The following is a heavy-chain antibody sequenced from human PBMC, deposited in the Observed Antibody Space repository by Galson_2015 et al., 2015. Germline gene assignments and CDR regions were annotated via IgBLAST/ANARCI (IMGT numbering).Heavy chain of an antibody. Sequence: SVKVSCKASGGTFSSYAISWVRQAPGQGLEWMGGIIPIFGTANYAQKFQGRVTITADESTSTAYMELSSLRSEDTAVYYCAREYVSIAARPDYYYGMDVWGQGTTVTVSS. V-gene: IGHV1-69*13. CDR1: GGTFSSYA. CDR2: IIPIFGTA. D-gene: IGHD6-6*01. J-gene: IGHJ6*02. CDR3: AREYVSIAARPDYYYGMDV.